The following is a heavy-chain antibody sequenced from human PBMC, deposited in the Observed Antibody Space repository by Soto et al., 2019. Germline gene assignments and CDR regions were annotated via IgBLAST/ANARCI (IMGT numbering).Heavy chain of an antibody. J-gene: IGHJ4*02. V-gene: IGHV4-59*01. D-gene: IGHD5-12*01. CDR2: IYYSGST. CDR1: GGSISSYY. Sequence: SETLSLTCTVSGGSISSYYWSWIRRPPGKGLEWIGYIYYSGSTNYNPSLKSRVTISVDTSKNQFSLKLSSVTAADTAVYYCARTERGYSGYDFYYFDYWGQGTLVTVSS. CDR3: ARTERGYSGYDFYYFDY.